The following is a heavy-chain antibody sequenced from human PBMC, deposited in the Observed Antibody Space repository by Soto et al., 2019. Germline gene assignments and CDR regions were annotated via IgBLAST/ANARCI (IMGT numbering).Heavy chain of an antibody. Sequence: EVQLLESGGGFVQPGGSLRLSCAATGFTFSVYAMTWVRQAPGKGLEWVSAVTANGGSTYSADSVKGRFTISRDNSKNTLFLQMNSLRAEDTAVYYCASLGVGDWANYYYYYGMDVGGQGTTVTVSS. J-gene: IGHJ6*02. CDR3: ASLGVGDWANYYYYYGMDV. CDR2: VTANGGST. CDR1: GFTFSVYA. V-gene: IGHV3-23*01. D-gene: IGHD2-21*02.